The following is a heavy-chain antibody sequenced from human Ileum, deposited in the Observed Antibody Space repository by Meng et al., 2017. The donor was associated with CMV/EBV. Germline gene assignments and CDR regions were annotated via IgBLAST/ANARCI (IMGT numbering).Heavy chain of an antibody. V-gene: IGHV4-61*01. J-gene: IGHJ4*02. CDR1: GGSVSSGSYY. CDR3: AGSIAARWGFDY. Sequence: TVSGGSVSSGSYYWSWIRQPPGKGLEWIGYIYYSGSTNYNPSLKSRVTISVDTSKNQFSLKLSSVTAADTAVYYCAGSIAARWGFDYWGQGTLVTVSS. D-gene: IGHD6-6*01. CDR2: IYYSGST.